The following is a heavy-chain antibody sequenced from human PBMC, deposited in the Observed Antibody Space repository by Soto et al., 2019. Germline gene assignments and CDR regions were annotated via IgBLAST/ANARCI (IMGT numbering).Heavy chain of an antibody. D-gene: IGHD2-8*01. Sequence: PGESLKISCKGSGYSFTSYWIGWVRQMPGKGLEWMGIIYPGDSDTRYSPSFQGQVTISADKSISTAYLQWSSLKASDTAMYYCARQGALYATNGYFDYWGQGTLVTVSS. V-gene: IGHV5-51*01. CDR2: IYPGDSDT. CDR1: GYSFTSYW. J-gene: IGHJ4*02. CDR3: ARQGALYATNGYFDY.